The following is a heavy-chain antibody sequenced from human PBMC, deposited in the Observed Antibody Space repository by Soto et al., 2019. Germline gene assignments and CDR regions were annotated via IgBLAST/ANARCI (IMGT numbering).Heavy chain of an antibody. V-gene: IGHV3-21*01. CDR1: GFTFSSYS. J-gene: IGHJ4*02. Sequence: PGGSLRLSCAASGFTFSSYSTNWVRQAPGKGLEWVSSISSSSSYIYYADSVKGRFTISRDNAKNSLYLQMNSLRAEDTAVYYCAKGEQWLDSSSYWGQGTLVTVSS. CDR2: ISSSSSYI. D-gene: IGHD6-19*01. CDR3: AKGEQWLDSSSY.